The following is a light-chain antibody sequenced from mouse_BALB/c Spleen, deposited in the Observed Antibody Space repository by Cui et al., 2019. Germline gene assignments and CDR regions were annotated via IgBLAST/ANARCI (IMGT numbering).Light chain of an antibody. CDR2: GAS. Sequence: IQVTQSPASLPASVVETVTITWGASENIYGALNWDHRKQGKSPQLLIYGASNLADGMSSRFRGSGSGRQYSLKISRLQPDDVATYYCQNELSTPFTFGSGTKLEIK. CDR1: ENIYGA. V-gene: IGKV12-89*01. CDR3: QNELSTPFT. J-gene: IGKJ4*01.